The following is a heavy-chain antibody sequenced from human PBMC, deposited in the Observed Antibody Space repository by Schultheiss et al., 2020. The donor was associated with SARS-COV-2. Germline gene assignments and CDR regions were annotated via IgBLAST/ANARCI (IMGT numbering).Heavy chain of an antibody. J-gene: IGHJ3*02. V-gene: IGHV4-39*01. D-gene: IGHD3-9*01. CDR1: GGSISSSNYY. CDR2: IYYSGST. Sequence: SETLSHTCTVSGGSISSSNYYWGWIRQPPGKGLEWIGSIYYSGSTYYSPSLKSRVTISVDTSKNQFSLKLSSVTAADTAVYYCARLRIASPHHDWGPKDREDAFDILGQGTRSTVS. CDR3: ARLRIASPHHDWGPKDREDAFDI.